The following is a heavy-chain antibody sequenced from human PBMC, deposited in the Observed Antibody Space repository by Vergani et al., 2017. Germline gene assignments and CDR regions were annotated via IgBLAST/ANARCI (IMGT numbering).Heavy chain of an antibody. Sequence: EVQLVESGGGLVKPGGSLRLSCVASGFTFGSYSMNWVRQAPGKGLEWVSFISSSGNTKYYAGSVRGRFTISMDNAKKSLYLQINSLRVEDTAVYYCAWLQKGYSSSFDFWGQGTLVTVSS. CDR2: ISSSGNTK. CDR1: GFTFGSYS. V-gene: IGHV3-21*04. D-gene: IGHD5-18*01. J-gene: IGHJ4*02. CDR3: AWLQKGYSSSFDF.